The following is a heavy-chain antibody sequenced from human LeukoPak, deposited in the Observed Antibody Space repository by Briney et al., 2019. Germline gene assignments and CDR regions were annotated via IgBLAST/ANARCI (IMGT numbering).Heavy chain of an antibody. V-gene: IGHV4-39*01. Sequence: SETLSLTCTVSGGSISTISYYWGWIRQSPGKGLEWIGSIYYTGTTFYNPSLKSRVTISVDTSKNQFSLKLSSVAAADTAVYYCTRLPDCSSTSCYAVEYWGQGTLVTVSS. D-gene: IGHD2-2*01. J-gene: IGHJ4*02. CDR1: GGSISTISYY. CDR2: IYYTGTT. CDR3: TRLPDCSSTSCYAVEY.